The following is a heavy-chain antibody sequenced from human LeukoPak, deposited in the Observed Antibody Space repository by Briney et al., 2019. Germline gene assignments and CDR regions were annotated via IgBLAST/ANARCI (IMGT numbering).Heavy chain of an antibody. CDR1: GFAFAFSRYG. V-gene: IGHV3-30*02. Sequence: GSLRLSCAASGFAFAFSRYGMHWVRQAPGKGLEWVAFIPYDGSNKYYADSVKGRFTISRDNSKNTLYLQMNSLRAEDTAVYYCAKGSQLLRYFDWLFLFDYWGQGTLVTVSS. J-gene: IGHJ4*02. CDR2: IPYDGSNK. CDR3: AKGSQLLRYFDWLFLFDY. D-gene: IGHD3-9*01.